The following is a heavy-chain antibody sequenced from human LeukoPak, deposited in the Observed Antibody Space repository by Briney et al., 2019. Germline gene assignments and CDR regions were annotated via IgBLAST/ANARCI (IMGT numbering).Heavy chain of an antibody. CDR1: GGSISSGDYY. V-gene: IGHV4-30-4*01. CDR3: ARLWYYDSSGYYYSWFDP. D-gene: IGHD3-22*01. Sequence: SQTLSLTCTVSGGSISSGDYYWSWIRQPPGKGLEWIGYIYYSGSTYYNPSLKSRVTISVDTSKNQFSLKLSSVTAADTAVYYCARLWYYDSSGYYYSWFDPWGQGTLVTVSS. J-gene: IGHJ5*02. CDR2: IYYSGST.